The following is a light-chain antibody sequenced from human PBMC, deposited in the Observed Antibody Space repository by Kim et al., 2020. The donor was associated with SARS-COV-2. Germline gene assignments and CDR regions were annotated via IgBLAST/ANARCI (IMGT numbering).Light chain of an antibody. J-gene: IGKJ1*01. V-gene: IGKV1-27*01. CDR1: QGISHY. CDR3: QKYNSAPWT. CDR2: AAS. Sequence: PMPQSPSSLSASVGDRVTITCRASQGISHYLAWYQQKPGKVPKLLIYAASTLQSGVPSRFSGSGSGTHFALTISTLQPEDVATYYCQKYNSAPWTFGQGTKVDIK.